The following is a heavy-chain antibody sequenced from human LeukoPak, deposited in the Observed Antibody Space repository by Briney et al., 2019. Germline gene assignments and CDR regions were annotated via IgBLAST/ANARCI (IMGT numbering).Heavy chain of an antibody. Sequence: GASVKVSCKASEGTFSDSAISWVRQAPGQGLEWMGGIIPILRSSTYAQKFQGRVTITADESTSTAYMELSSLRSEDTAVYYCATTTPALDYYYYMDVWGKGTTVTVSS. D-gene: IGHD1-1*01. CDR2: IIPILRSS. CDR1: EGTFSDSA. CDR3: ATTTPALDYYYYMDV. J-gene: IGHJ6*03. V-gene: IGHV1-69*13.